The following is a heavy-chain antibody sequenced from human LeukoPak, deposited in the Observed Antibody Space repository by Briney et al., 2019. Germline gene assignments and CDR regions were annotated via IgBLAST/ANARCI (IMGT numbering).Heavy chain of an antibody. Sequence: GGSLRLSCAASGFTFSSYWMSWVRQAPGKGLEWVANIKQDGREKYYVDSVKGRFTISRDNAKNSLYLQMNSLRAEDTAVYYCARIRVMDLYYFDYWGQGTLVTVSS. CDR2: IKQDGREK. CDR1: GFTFSSYW. CDR3: ARIRVMDLYYFDY. V-gene: IGHV3-7*01. J-gene: IGHJ4*02. D-gene: IGHD3-10*01.